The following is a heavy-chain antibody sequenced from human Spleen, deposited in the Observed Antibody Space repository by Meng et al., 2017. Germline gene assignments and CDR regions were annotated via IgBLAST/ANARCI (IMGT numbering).Heavy chain of an antibody. Sequence: GESLKISCAASGFTFDDYGMSWVRQAPGKGLEWVSGINWNGGSTGYVDSVKGRFTISRDNAKNSLYLQMNSLRAEDTAVYYCATNRGYCSGGSCYFDYWGHGTLVTVSS. CDR2: INWNGGST. CDR1: GFTFDDYG. V-gene: IGHV3-20*04. CDR3: ATNRGYCSGGSCYFDY. J-gene: IGHJ4*01. D-gene: IGHD2-15*01.